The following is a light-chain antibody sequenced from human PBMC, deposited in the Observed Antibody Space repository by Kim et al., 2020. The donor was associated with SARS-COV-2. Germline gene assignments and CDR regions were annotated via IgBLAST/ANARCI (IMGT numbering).Light chain of an antibody. J-gene: IGLJ2*01. V-gene: IGLV3-1*01. CDR3: QAWDGNTAVV. CDR2: RDN. CDR1: KLGDKY. Sequence: SYELTQPPSVSVSPGQTANITCSADKLGDKYACWYQQRPGQSPVLVIYRDNKRPSGIPERFSGSNSGNTATLTISGTQAMDEADYYCQAWDGNTAVVFGGGTQLTVL.